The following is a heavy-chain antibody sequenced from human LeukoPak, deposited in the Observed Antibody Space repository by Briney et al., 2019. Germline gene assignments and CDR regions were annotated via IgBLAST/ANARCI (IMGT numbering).Heavy chain of an antibody. CDR3: ARCVVTNFDY. V-gene: IGHV4-39*07. Sequence: PSQTLSLTCTVSGGSISSSSYYWGWIRQPPGKGLEWIGSIYYSGSTYYNPSLKSRVTISVDTSKNQFSLKLSSVTAADTAVYYCARCVVTNFDYWGQGTLVTVSS. J-gene: IGHJ4*02. CDR1: GGSISSSSYY. D-gene: IGHD2-15*01. CDR2: IYYSGST.